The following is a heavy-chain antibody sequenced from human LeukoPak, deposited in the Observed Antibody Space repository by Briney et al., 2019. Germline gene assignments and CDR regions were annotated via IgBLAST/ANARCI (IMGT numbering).Heavy chain of an antibody. CDR2: VFDGKTT. CDR3: ASGAWATRLHS. CDR1: GESLSYYY. Sequence: SDTLSLTCAVYGESLSYYYWSWIRQSPEKGLEWIGEVFDGKTTNYNPSLKSRVTISAVTSSNQFSLNLKSVTAADTAVYYCASGAWATRLHSWAQGTLVIVSS. D-gene: IGHD5-24*01. V-gene: IGHV4-34*12. J-gene: IGHJ4*02.